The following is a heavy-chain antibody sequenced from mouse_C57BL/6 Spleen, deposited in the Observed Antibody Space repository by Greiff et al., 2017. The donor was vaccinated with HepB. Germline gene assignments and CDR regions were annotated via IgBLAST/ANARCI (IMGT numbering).Heavy chain of an antibody. D-gene: IGHD2-10*01. V-gene: IGHV1-82*01. CDR2: IYPGDGDT. Sequence: QVQLQQSGPELVKPGASVKISCKASGYAFSSSWMNWVKQRPGKGLEWIGRIYPGDGDTNYNGKFKGKATLTADKSSSTAYMQLSSLTSEDSAVYFCEREEPLPRYWGQGTSVTVSS. J-gene: IGHJ4*01. CDR3: EREEPLPRY. CDR1: GYAFSSSW.